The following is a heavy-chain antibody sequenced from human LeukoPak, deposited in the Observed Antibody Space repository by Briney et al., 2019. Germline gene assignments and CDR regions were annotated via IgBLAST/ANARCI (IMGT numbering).Heavy chain of an antibody. CDR1: GGSFSGYY. J-gene: IGHJ5*02. D-gene: IGHD6-6*01. V-gene: IGHV4-34*01. CDR2: INHSGST. Sequence: SETLSLTCAVYGGSFSGYYWSWIRQPPGKGLEWIGEINHSGSTNYNPSLKSRVTISVDTSKNQFSLKLSSVTAADTAVYYCARGSTVLEYSSSIDPWGQGTLVTVSS. CDR3: ARGSTVLEYSSSIDP.